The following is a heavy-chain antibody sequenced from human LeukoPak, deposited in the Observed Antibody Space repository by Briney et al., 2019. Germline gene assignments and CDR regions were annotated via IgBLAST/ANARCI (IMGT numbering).Heavy chain of an antibody. CDR2: VYPADSDT. CDR1: GHSFSSYF. Sequence: GESLKISCEGSGHSFSSYFISCVRQMPGQGLEWMGIVYPADSDTRYNPSFQGQVTISVDKSIRTAYLHWSSLKASDTAKYYYARPGDVDLAGHFEPWGQGTPVIVSS. V-gene: IGHV5-51*01. CDR3: ARPGDVDLAGHFEP. J-gene: IGHJ1*01. D-gene: IGHD7-27*01.